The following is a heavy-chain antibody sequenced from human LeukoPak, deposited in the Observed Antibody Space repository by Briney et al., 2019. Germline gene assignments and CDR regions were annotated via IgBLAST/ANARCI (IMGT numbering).Heavy chain of an antibody. Sequence: SETLSLTCTVSGGSISSYYWSWIRQPAGKGLEWIGRIYISGSTNYNPSLKSRVTISVDTSKNQFSLKLSSVTAADTAVYYCSRGRGYCGGGTCYKYNWFDLWGQGTLVTVSS. CDR2: IYISGST. CDR3: SRGRGYCGGGTCYKYNWFDL. J-gene: IGHJ5*02. D-gene: IGHD2-15*01. CDR1: GGSISSYY. V-gene: IGHV4-4*07.